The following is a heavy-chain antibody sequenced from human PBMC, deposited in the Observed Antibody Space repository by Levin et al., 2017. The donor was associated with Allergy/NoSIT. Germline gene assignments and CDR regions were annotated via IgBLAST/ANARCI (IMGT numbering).Heavy chain of an antibody. CDR3: ARLSPGPHPDY. J-gene: IGHJ4*02. Sequence: SETLSLTCTVSGASISSGSYYWSWIRQPAGKGLEWIGRFYTSGSTNYNPSLQSRVTISVDTSENQFSLKLISVTAADTAVYSCARLSPGPHPDYWGQGTLVTVSS. CDR2: FYTSGST. CDR1: GASISSGSYY. D-gene: IGHD3-16*02. V-gene: IGHV4-61*02.